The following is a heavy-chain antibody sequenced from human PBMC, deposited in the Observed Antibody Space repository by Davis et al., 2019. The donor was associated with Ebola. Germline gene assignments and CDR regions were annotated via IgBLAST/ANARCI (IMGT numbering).Heavy chain of an antibody. D-gene: IGHD4-17*01. CDR1: GFTFSSYS. CDR3: ARDRDRARGSGDYEIY. CDR2: ISSSSSNT. J-gene: IGHJ4*02. Sequence: GGSLRLSCAASGFTFSSYSMHWVRQAPGKGLEWVSHISSSSSNTHYADSVKGRFTISRDNVKNSLFLQMNSLRDEDTGVYYCARDRDRARGSGDYEIYWGQGTLVTVSS. V-gene: IGHV3-48*02.